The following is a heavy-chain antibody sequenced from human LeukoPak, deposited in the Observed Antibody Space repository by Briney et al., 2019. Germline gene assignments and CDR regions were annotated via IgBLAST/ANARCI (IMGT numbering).Heavy chain of an antibody. Sequence: GGSLRLSCTASGFTFSTYAMSWVRQAPGKGLEWVSAIGGRGVSTSYADSVRGRFTISRDNSKNTLYLQMNSLRAEDTAVYYCAKAASGNWNDVSDYWGQGTLVTVSS. D-gene: IGHD1-1*01. CDR1: GFTFSTYA. V-gene: IGHV3-23*01. CDR2: IGGRGVST. CDR3: AKAASGNWNDVSDY. J-gene: IGHJ4*02.